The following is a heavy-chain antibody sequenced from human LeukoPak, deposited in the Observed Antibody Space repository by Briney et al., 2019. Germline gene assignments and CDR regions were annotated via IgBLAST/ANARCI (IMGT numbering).Heavy chain of an antibody. Sequence: PGGSLRLSCAASGFSFSNYAMSWVRQAPGKGLEWVSAISGSGGNTYYADSVKGRFTISRDNSKNTLYLQMNSLRAEDTAVYYCAKDLRQAWFGELSPNYFDYWGQGTLVTVSS. CDR2: ISGSGGNT. CDR1: GFSFSNYA. J-gene: IGHJ4*02. CDR3: AKDLRQAWFGELSPNYFDY. D-gene: IGHD3-10*01. V-gene: IGHV3-23*01.